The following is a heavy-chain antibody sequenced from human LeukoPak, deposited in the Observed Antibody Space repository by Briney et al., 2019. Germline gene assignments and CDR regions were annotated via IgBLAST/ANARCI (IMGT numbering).Heavy chain of an antibody. CDR1: GFTFRNYV. J-gene: IGHJ4*02. Sequence: GGSLRLSCAASGFTFRNYVIHWVRQAPGKGLEWVAVTSSDLNVKLYADSVKGRFTTSRGNSRSTLYLQMNSLRPEDTAIYYCAREGYYGSGSPPSLYFAYWGQGTLVTVSS. CDR3: AREGYYGSGSPPSLYFAY. D-gene: IGHD3-10*01. V-gene: IGHV3-30-3*01. CDR2: TSSDLNVK.